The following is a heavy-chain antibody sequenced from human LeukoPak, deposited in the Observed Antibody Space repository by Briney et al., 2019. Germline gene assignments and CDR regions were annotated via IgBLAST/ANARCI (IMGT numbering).Heavy chain of an antibody. V-gene: IGHV4-59*12. D-gene: IGHD3-22*01. CDR2: IYYSGST. J-gene: IGHJ6*02. CDR3: ARGRIAKIVVVHSFHYGMDV. Sequence: KASETLSLTCTVSGGSISSYYWSWIRQPPGKGLEWIGYIYYSGSTNYNPSLNSRVSISLEKSKNQFSLELRSVTAADTAVYYCARGRIAKIVVVHSFHYGMDVWGQGTTVTVSS. CDR1: GGSISSYY.